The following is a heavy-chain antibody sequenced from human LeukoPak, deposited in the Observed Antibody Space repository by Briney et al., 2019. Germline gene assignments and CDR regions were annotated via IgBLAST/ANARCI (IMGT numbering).Heavy chain of an antibody. CDR1: GFTFSSYW. Sequence: GGSLRLSCAASGFTFSSYWMSWFRQAPGKGLEWVANIKQDGSEKYYVDSVRGRFTISRDNAKNPLYLQMNSLRAEDAAVYYCTRDLMDYDVSTGLHHYYMDVWGQGTTVTVSS. V-gene: IGHV3-7*01. CDR2: IKQDGSEK. D-gene: IGHD3-9*01. J-gene: IGHJ6*02. CDR3: TRDLMDYDVSTGLHHYYMDV.